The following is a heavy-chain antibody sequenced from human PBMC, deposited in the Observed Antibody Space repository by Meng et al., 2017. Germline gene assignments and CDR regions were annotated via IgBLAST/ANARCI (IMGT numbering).Heavy chain of an antibody. J-gene: IGHJ4*02. V-gene: IGHV4-34*01. Sequence: VQLPQLGEGLLTPSESLSLPCAVFGGSFRGSYWSRIRQPPGKATEWIGEINQSGSTTYNPSLKSRVTISVDTSKNESSLKLSSVSAADTAVYYCARVGSFLRDYWGQGTLVTVSS. CDR2: INQSGST. CDR3: ARVGSFLRDY. D-gene: IGHD2/OR15-2a*01. CDR1: GGSFRGSY.